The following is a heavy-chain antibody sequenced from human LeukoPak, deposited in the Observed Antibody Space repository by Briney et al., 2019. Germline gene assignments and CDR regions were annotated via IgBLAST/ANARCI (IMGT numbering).Heavy chain of an antibody. V-gene: IGHV4-59*01. CDR2: IYYSGST. J-gene: IGHJ6*03. CDR1: GGSLSSYY. CDR3: ARDGAHKNHYYSYYYMDV. D-gene: IGHD3-16*01. Sequence: PSETLSLTCTVSGGSLSSYYWNWLRQPPGKGLEWIGYIYYSGSTNYNPSLKSRVTISLDTSKNQFSLKLSSVTAADTAVYYCARDGAHKNHYYSYYYMDVWGKGTTVTVSS.